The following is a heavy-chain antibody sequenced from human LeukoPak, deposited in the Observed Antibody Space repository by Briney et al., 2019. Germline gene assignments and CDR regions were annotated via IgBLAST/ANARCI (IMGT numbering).Heavy chain of an antibody. V-gene: IGHV1-2*02. CDR1: GYTFTGYY. CDR2: INPNTGGGT. Sequence: ASVKVSCKASGYTFTGYYIYWVRQAPGQGLEWMGWINPNTGGGTNYAQKFQGRVTMTGDTPISIVYMELSRLTSDDAAVYYCARDRGSYFHDAFDIWGQGTMVTVSS. J-gene: IGHJ3*02. D-gene: IGHD1-26*01. CDR3: ARDRGSYFHDAFDI.